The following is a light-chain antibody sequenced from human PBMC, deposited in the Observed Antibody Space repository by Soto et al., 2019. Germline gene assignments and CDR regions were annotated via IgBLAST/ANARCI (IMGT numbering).Light chain of an antibody. Sequence: QSALTQPASVSGSPGQSITISCTGTSSDVGGYNYVSWYQQHPGKAPKLMIYEVSNRPSGVSNRFSGSKSGNTASLTISGLQAVDEADYYCSSYAGNGAWVFGGGTKLTVL. CDR1: SSDVGGYNY. J-gene: IGLJ3*02. CDR2: EVS. CDR3: SSYAGNGAWV. V-gene: IGLV2-14*01.